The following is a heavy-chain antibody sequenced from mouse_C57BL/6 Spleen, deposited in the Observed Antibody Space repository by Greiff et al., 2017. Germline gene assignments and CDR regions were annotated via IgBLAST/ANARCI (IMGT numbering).Heavy chain of an antibody. CDR1: GYTFTDYY. CDR3: AREGVYYGSSGYFDV. CDR2: IYPGSGNT. D-gene: IGHD1-1*01. Sequence: QVQLKQSGAELVRPGASVKLSCKASGYTFTDYYINWVKQRPGQGLEWIARIYPGSGNTYYNEKFKGKATLTAEKSSSTAYMQLSSLTSEDSAVYFCAREGVYYGSSGYFDVWGTGTTVTVSS. V-gene: IGHV1-76*01. J-gene: IGHJ1*03.